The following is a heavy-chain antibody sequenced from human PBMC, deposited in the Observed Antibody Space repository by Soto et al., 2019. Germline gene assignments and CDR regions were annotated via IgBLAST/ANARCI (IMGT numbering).Heavy chain of an antibody. CDR2: IKQDGSEK. CDR1: GFTFSSYW. J-gene: IGHJ6*02. CDR3: AREITTVYYGMDV. V-gene: IGHV3-7*01. Sequence: EVQLVESGGGLVQPGGSLRLSCAASGFTFSSYWMSWVRQAPGKGLEWVANIKQDGSEKYYVDSVKGRFTISRDNAKNSLYLQMNSLRAEDTAVYYCAREITTVYYGMDVWGQGTTVTVSS. D-gene: IGHD1-26*01.